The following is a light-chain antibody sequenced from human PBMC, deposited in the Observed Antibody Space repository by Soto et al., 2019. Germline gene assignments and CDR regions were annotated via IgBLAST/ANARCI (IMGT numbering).Light chain of an antibody. Sequence: QPVLTQSPSASASLGASVKLTRTLSSGHSSYAIAWHQQQPEKGPRYLMKLNSDGSHSKGDGIPDRFSGSSSGAERYLTISSLQSEDEADYYCQTWGTGIVVFGGGTKLTVL. CDR3: QTWGTGIVV. J-gene: IGLJ2*01. CDR2: LNSDGSH. V-gene: IGLV4-69*01. CDR1: SGHSSYA.